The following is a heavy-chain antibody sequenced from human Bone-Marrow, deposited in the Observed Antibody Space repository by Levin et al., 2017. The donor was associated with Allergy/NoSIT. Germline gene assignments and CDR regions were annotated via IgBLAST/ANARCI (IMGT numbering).Heavy chain of an antibody. CDR3: VRGYSEKYDDRQVY. V-gene: IGHV3-30-3*01. J-gene: IGHJ4*02. CDR2: MSYDGINE. D-gene: IGHD4-11*01. CDR1: GFTFSSFS. Sequence: GGSLRLSCAASGFTFSSFSMHWVRQALGKGLEWVAFMSYDGINEDYADSVRGRFTVSRDNSKKTLYLEVNSLTPDDTAVYFCVRGYSEKYDDRQVYWGQGTLVTVSS.